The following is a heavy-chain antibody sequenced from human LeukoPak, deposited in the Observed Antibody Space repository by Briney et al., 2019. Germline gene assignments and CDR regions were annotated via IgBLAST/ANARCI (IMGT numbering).Heavy chain of an antibody. D-gene: IGHD5-18*01. J-gene: IGHJ4*02. CDR2: INHSGST. V-gene: IGHV4-34*01. CDR3: ARENGYRYDY. CDR1: GGSIDTYY. Sequence: PSETLSLTCTVSGGSIDTYYWSWIRQPPGKGLEWIGEINHSGSTNYNPSLKSRVTISVDTSKNQFSLKLSSVTAADTALYYCARENGYRYDYWGQGTLVTVSS.